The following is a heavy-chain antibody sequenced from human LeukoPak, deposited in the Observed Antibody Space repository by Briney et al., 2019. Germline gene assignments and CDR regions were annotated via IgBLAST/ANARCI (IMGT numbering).Heavy chain of an antibody. Sequence: GGSLRLSCVASGFTFSSYEMNWVRQAPGKGLEWVSYISSSGSTIYYADSVKGRFTISRDNAKNSLYLQMNSLRAEGTAVYYCARVRAPDYDILTGYRSSDYIDYWGQGTLVTVSS. J-gene: IGHJ4*02. CDR1: GFTFSSYE. CDR2: ISSSGSTI. V-gene: IGHV3-48*03. D-gene: IGHD3-9*01. CDR3: ARVRAPDYDILTGYRSSDYIDY.